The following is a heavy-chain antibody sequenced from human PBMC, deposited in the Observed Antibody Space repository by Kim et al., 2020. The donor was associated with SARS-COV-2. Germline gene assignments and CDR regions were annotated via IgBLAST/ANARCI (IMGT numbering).Heavy chain of an antibody. CDR3: ARETARYSYGTIDY. D-gene: IGHD5-18*01. V-gene: IGHV3-66*01. J-gene: IGHJ4*02. Sequence: GSLRLSCAASGFAVSSNYVSWVRQAPGKGLEWVSFIYSGGSTYYADSVKGRFTISRDNSKNTLYLQMNGLRAEDTAVYYCARETARYSYGTIDYWGQGT. CDR1: GFAVSSNY. CDR2: IYSGGST.